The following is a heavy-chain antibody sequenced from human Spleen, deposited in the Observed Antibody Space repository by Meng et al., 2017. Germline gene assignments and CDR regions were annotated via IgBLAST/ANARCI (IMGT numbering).Heavy chain of an antibody. J-gene: IGHJ4*02. D-gene: IGHD6-25*01. Sequence: SVKVSCKASGYTFPDYWLHWVRRAPGQGLEWMGRIDPKSGDTHYAQSFQGRVTMTGDTSISTAYMELSGLRSDDTAMYYCARDEDISAAGKLFGDYWGQGTLVTVSS. CDR2: IDPKSGDT. CDR3: ARDEDISAAGKLFGDY. CDR1: GYTFPDYW. V-gene: IGHV1-2*06.